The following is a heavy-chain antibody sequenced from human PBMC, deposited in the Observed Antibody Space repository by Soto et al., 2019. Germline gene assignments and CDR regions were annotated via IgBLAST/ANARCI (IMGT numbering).Heavy chain of an antibody. CDR2: ISGSGGST. J-gene: IGHJ6*02. Sequence: GGSLRLSCAASGFTFSSYAMSWVRQAPGKGLEWVSAISGSGGSTYYADSVKGRFTISRDNSKNTLYLQLSSLRAEDTAVYYCAKTRRSSGHSHMDFGGQGTTVSVSS. V-gene: IGHV3-23*01. CDR3: AKTRRSSGHSHMDF. D-gene: IGHD3-22*01. CDR1: GFTFSSYA.